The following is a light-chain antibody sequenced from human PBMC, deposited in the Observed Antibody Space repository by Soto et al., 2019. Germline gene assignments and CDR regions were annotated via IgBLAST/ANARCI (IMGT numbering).Light chain of an antibody. Sequence: DIQMTQSPSSVSASVGDRVTITCRASQAISIWLAWYQQKPGKAPKLLIYAASNLQTGVPSRFSGSGSGTDIPLTNSSLQHEDFATYYRQHANCFPRTFGQGTKVEIK. V-gene: IGKV1D-12*01. CDR3: QHANCFPRT. CDR2: AAS. J-gene: IGKJ1*01. CDR1: QAISIW.